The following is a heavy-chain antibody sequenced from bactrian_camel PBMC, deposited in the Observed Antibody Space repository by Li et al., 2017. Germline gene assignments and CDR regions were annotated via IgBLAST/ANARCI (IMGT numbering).Heavy chain of an antibody. J-gene: IGHJ4*01. D-gene: IGHD1*01. CDR1: GYPTSNNF. V-gene: IGHV3S1*01. CDR2: ANTGDGSI. Sequence: VQLVESGGGSVQAGGSLRLTCTVSGYPTSNNFMAWFRQAPGKEREGVAIANTGDGSIYYHDSVKGRFTISQDKSKNTVYLQMDSLKPEDTALYSCAKGAFSTADGVGHRVRGQGTQVTVS.